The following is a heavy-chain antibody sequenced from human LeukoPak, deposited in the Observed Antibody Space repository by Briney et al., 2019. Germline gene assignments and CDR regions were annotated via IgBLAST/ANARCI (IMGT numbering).Heavy chain of an antibody. V-gene: IGHV3-21*01. J-gene: IGHJ4*02. CDR3: ARARGTVAIDY. CDR1: EFTLSSYN. D-gene: IGHD5-12*01. Sequence: GGSLRLSCAASEFTLSSYNMKWVRQAPGKGLEWVSSISYRSSDIEYADSVKGRFTISRDNAKQLLYLQMSRLRVEDTAVYYCARARGTVAIDYWGQGTLVTVSS. CDR2: ISYRSSDI.